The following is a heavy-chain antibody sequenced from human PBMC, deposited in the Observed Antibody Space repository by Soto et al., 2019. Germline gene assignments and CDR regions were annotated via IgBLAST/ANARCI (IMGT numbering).Heavy chain of an antibody. D-gene: IGHD2-8*01. CDR2: ISAYNGNT. CDR3: ARDGCTNGVCYTHD. J-gene: IGHJ4*02. CDR1: GYTFTSYG. V-gene: IGHV1-18*01. Sequence: ASVKVSCKASGYTFTSYGISWVRQAPGQGLEWMGWISAYNGNTNYAQKLQGRVTMTTDTSTSTAYMELRSLRSDDTAVYYCARDGCTNGVCYTHDWGQGTLVTVSS.